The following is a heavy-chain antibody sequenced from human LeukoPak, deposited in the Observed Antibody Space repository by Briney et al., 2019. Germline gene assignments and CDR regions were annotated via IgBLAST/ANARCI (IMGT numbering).Heavy chain of an antibody. Sequence: PSETLSLTCTVSGGSISSDYWSWIRQPPGKGLEWIGHIYHSGNTNYNPSLNSRVTISQDSSQNQISLELSSVTAADTAVYYCARHADYYDSSGYYYDAFGIWGQGTMVTVSS. V-gene: IGHV4-59*08. CDR1: GGSISSDY. D-gene: IGHD3-22*01. J-gene: IGHJ3*02. CDR3: ARHADYYDSSGYYYDAFGI. CDR2: IYHSGNT.